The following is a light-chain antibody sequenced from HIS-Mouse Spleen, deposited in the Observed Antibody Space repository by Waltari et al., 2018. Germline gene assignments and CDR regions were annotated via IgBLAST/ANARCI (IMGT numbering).Light chain of an antibody. CDR2: DVS. CDR1: SSDVGGYNY. Sequence: QSALTQPRSVSGSPGQSVTISCTGTSSDVGGYNYVSWYQQHPGKAPKLMIYDVSKRPPGVPVRFSGSKSGNTASLTISGLQAEDEADYYCCSYAGSYTWVFGGGTKLTVL. V-gene: IGLV2-11*01. CDR3: CSYAGSYTWV. J-gene: IGLJ3*02.